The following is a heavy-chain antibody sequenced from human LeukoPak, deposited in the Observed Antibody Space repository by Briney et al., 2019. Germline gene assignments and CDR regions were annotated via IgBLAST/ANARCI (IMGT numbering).Heavy chain of an antibody. CDR1: GFTFDDYA. CDR2: ISWNSGSI. V-gene: IGHV3-9*01. D-gene: IGHD6-13*01. Sequence: GRSLRLSCAASGFTFDDYAMHWVRQAPGKGLEWVSVISWNSGSIGYADSVKGRFTISRDNAKNSLYLQMNSLRAEDTALYYCAKDSPGYSSSWFYFDYWGQGTLVTVSS. CDR3: AKDSPGYSSSWFYFDY. J-gene: IGHJ4*02.